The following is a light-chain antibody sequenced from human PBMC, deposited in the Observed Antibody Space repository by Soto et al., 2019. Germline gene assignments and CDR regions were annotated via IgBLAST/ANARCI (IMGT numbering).Light chain of an antibody. CDR3: SSYTSSSPV. Sequence: QSVLTQPASVSGSPGQSITISCTGTSSDVGGYNYVSWYQQHPGKAPKLMIYDVSNRPSGVSNRFSGSKSGNTASLTISGLQAEYEADYYCSSYTSSSPVFGGGTKLTVL. V-gene: IGLV2-14*01. CDR2: DVS. CDR1: SSDVGGYNY. J-gene: IGLJ2*01.